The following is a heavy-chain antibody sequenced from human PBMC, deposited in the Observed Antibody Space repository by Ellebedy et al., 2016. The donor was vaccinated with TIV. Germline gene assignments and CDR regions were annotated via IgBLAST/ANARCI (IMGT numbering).Heavy chain of an antibody. CDR3: ARNRDSSGWYADS. D-gene: IGHD6-19*01. CDR1: GFTFSNFG. Sequence: GESLKISCATSGFTFSNFGMTWVRQAPGKGLEWVSVIYSGGTTYYADSVKGRFTISRDNTKNTVYLQMNSMRAEDTAVYYCARNRDSSGWYADSWGQGTLVTVSS. V-gene: IGHV3-66*01. J-gene: IGHJ5*01. CDR2: IYSGGTT.